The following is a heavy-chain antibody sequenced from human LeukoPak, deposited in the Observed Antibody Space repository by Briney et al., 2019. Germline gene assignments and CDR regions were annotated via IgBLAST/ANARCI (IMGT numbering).Heavy chain of an antibody. V-gene: IGHV4-39*07. CDR2: ISYSGTT. D-gene: IGHD1-26*01. Sequence: SETLSLTCAVSGGSISSSSYYWGWIRQPPGKGLEWIGSISYSGTTYYSTSLKSRVTISVDTSKNQFSLKLSSVTAADTAVYYCARDLKWELMWWGQGTLVTVSS. CDR1: GGSISSSSYY. J-gene: IGHJ4*02. CDR3: ARDLKWELMW.